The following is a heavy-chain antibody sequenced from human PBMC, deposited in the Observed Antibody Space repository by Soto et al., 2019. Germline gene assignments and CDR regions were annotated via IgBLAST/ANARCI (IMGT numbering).Heavy chain of an antibody. D-gene: IGHD2-15*01. CDR2: IIPIFGTA. CDR3: ASSPLDCSGGSCYSGTFDY. V-gene: IGHV1-69*06. J-gene: IGHJ4*02. CDR1: GGTFSSYA. Sequence: VQLVQSGAEVKQPGSSVKVSCKASGGTFSSYAISWVRQAPGQGLEWMGGIIPIFGTANYAQKFQGRVTITADKSTSTAYMELSSLRSEDTAVYYCASSPLDCSGGSCYSGTFDYWGQGTLVTVSS.